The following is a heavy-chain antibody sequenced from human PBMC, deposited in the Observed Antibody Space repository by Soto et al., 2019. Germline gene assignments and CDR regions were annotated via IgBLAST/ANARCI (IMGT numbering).Heavy chain of an antibody. J-gene: IGHJ4*02. V-gene: IGHV1-46*03. Sequence: QVQLVQSGAEVTKPGASVKVSCKASGDTFTTYFVHWVRQAPGQGLDWMGVINPRDGAISYAQRFQGRATMSRDTSTSTVYMELSSLRSEDTAMYYCTRRGYCSGGSCPLGFDYWGQGTLVTVSS. D-gene: IGHD2-15*01. CDR3: TRRGYCSGGSCPLGFDY. CDR1: GDTFTTYF. CDR2: INPRDGAI.